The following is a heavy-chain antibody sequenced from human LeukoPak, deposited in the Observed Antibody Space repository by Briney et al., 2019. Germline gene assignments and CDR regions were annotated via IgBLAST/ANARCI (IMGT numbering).Heavy chain of an antibody. Sequence: GGSLRLSCAASGFTFSSYTMNWVRQAPGKGLEWVALIRYDGSKEYYADSVKGRFTISRDNSKNTLYLQMNSLRAEDTAVYYCAKDFYGSGSTYYYYYMDVWGKGTTVTISS. CDR2: IRYDGSKE. J-gene: IGHJ6*03. D-gene: IGHD3-10*01. CDR1: GFTFSSYT. V-gene: IGHV3-30*02. CDR3: AKDFYGSGSTYYYYYMDV.